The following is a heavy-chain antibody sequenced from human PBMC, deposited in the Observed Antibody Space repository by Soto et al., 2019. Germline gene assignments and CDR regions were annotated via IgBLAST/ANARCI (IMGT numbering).Heavy chain of an antibody. D-gene: IGHD1-7*01. CDR1: GYSFDTFG. J-gene: IGHJ6*04. Sequence: GASVKVSCKASGYSFDTFGMSWVRQAPGQGLEWMGWISIEKGDTNSAQKFQDRVTMTTDTSTSTAYMELRSLTSDDTAVYYCARGITGTTSPTGIYGMDVWGKGTMVTVSS. V-gene: IGHV1-18*01. CDR2: ISIEKGDT. CDR3: ARGITGTTSPTGIYGMDV.